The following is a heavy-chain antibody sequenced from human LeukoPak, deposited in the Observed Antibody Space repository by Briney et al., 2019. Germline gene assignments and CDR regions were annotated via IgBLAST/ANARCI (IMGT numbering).Heavy chain of an antibody. CDR3: ARAPTIAGTMPYYFDY. D-gene: IGHD6-13*01. CDR1: GFTFSSYA. Sequence: GRSLRLSCAASGFTFSSYAMHWVRQAPGEGLEWVAVISYDGSNKYYADSVKGRFTISRDNSKNTLYLQMNSLRAEDTAVYYCARAPTIAGTMPYYFDYWGQGTLVTVSS. J-gene: IGHJ4*02. CDR2: ISYDGSNK. V-gene: IGHV3-30-3*01.